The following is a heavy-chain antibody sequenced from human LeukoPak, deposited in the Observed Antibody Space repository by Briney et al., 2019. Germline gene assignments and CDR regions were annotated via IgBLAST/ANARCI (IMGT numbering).Heavy chain of an antibody. Sequence: SETLSLTCTVSGGSISSTNYYWGWIRQPPGGGLEWIGSVYYSGSTYSNPSLKSRVTVSVDTSKSQFSLKLTSVTAADTAVYYCARLYHDSRGYYWFDPWGQGTLVTVSS. J-gene: IGHJ5*02. CDR3: ARLYHDSRGYYWFDP. D-gene: IGHD3-22*01. CDR1: GGSISSTNYY. CDR2: VYYSGST. V-gene: IGHV4-39*01.